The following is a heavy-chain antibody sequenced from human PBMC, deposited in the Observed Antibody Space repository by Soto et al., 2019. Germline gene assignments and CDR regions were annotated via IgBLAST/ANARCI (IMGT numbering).Heavy chain of an antibody. J-gene: IGHJ4*02. CDR2: MNPHSGET. CDR3: ARGPTGPVDH. Sequence: QVQLVQSGAEVRRPGASVKVSCKASGYSFTSLHFNWVRQATGQGLEWIGWMNPHSGETGYAQRFQGRVTMTRDISLSTAYMELRSLTSHDTAVYCCARGPTGPVDHWGPGTLVTVS. D-gene: IGHD3-10*01. V-gene: IGHV1-8*01. CDR1: GYSFTSLH.